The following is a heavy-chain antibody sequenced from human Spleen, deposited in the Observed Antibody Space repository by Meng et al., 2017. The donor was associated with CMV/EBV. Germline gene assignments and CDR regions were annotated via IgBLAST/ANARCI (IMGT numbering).Heavy chain of an antibody. D-gene: IGHD3-3*01. CDR1: GFTFSSYD. CDR2: IGTAGDT. CDR3: ARDRDSNYDYDY. Sequence: GGSLRLSCAASGFTFSSYDMHWVRQATGKGLEWVSAIGTAGDTYYPGSVKGRFTISRDNAKNSLYLQMNSLRAEDTAVYYCARDRDSNYDYDYWGQGTLVTVSS. V-gene: IGHV3-13*01. J-gene: IGHJ4*02.